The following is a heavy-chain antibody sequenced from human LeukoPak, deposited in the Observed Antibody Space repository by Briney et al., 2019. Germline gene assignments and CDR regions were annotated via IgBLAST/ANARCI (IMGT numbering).Heavy chain of an antibody. V-gene: IGHV5-51*01. J-gene: IGHJ3*02. Sequence: LGESLKISCKGSGYSFTSYWIGWVRQMPGKGLEWMGIIYPGDSDTRYSPSFQGQVAISADKSISTAYLQWSSLKASDTAIYYCARPDDYGGKPAAFDIWGQGTLVTVSS. CDR1: GYSFTSYW. CDR2: IYPGDSDT. D-gene: IGHD4-23*01. CDR3: ARPDDYGGKPAAFDI.